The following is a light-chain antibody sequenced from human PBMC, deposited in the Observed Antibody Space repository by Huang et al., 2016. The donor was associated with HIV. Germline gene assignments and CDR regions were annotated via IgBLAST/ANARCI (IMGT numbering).Light chain of an antibody. Sequence: DVQMTQSPSTLSASVGDRGTITCRASQSISNYLAWYQQTPGKAPKLLIYKASNLNGGVPSRFSGSGSGTEFTLTISSLQPDDFATYFCQQCHTYPYTFGQGTKLEIK. V-gene: IGKV1-5*03. CDR2: KAS. J-gene: IGKJ2*01. CDR1: QSISNY. CDR3: QQCHTYPYT.